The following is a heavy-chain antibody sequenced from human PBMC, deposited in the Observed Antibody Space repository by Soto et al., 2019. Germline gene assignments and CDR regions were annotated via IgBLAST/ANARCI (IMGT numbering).Heavy chain of an antibody. CDR2: INHSGST. CDR1: GGSFSGYY. V-gene: IGHV4-34*01. D-gene: IGHD6-19*01. Sequence: PSETLSLTCAVYGGSFSGYYWSWIRQPPGKGLEWIGEINHSGSTNYNPSLKSRVTISVDTSKNQFSLKLSSVTAADTAVYYCARGQWLVPFDYWGQGTLVTVS. J-gene: IGHJ4*02. CDR3: ARGQWLVPFDY.